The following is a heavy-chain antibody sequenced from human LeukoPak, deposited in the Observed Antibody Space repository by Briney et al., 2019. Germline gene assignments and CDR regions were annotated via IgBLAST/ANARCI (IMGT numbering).Heavy chain of an antibody. CDR3: VRVSRTTMVRGIITFDS. Sequence: SSVKVSCKASGGTFSTYAISWVRQAPGQGLEWMGGIIPIFGTANYAQKFQGRVTITADESTSTAYMELSSLGSEDTAVYYCVRVSRTTMVRGIITFDSWGQGTLVTVSS. J-gene: IGHJ4*02. V-gene: IGHV1-69*13. CDR2: IIPIFGTA. D-gene: IGHD3-10*01. CDR1: GGTFSTYA.